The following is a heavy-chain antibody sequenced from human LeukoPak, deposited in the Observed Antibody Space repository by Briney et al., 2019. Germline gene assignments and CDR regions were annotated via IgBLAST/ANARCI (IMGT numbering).Heavy chain of an antibody. D-gene: IGHD6-13*01. CDR1: GFTFSRSA. CDR2: ISSSGNT. CDR3: VKGRISEDGLDF. J-gene: IGHJ4*02. V-gene: IGHV3-23*01. Sequence: GGSLRLSCAASGFTFSRSAMTWVRQTPGKGLDWVSRISSSGNTYYPDSVKGGCTISRDNSKNILYLQMNSLRAEDTAVYYCVKGRISEDGLDFWGQGTLVTVSS.